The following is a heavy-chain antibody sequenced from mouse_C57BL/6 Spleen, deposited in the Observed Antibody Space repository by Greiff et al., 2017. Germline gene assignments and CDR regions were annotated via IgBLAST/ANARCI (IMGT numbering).Heavy chain of an antibody. V-gene: IGHV14-4*01. D-gene: IGHD2-1*01. Sequence: VQLKQSGAELVRPGASVKLSCTASGFNIKDDYMHWVKQRPEQGLEWIGWIDPENGDTEYASKFPGKATITADTSSTTAYLQLSSLTSEDTAGYYCTTRATMVIEAWFAYWGQGTLVTVSA. J-gene: IGHJ3*01. CDR3: TTRATMVIEAWFAY. CDR1: GFNIKDDY. CDR2: IDPENGDT.